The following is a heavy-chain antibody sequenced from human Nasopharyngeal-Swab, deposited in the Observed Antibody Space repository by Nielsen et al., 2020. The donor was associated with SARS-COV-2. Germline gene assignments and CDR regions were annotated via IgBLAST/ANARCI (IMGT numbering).Heavy chain of an antibody. CDR3: AKDDFCPACAFDV. J-gene: IGHJ3*01. CDR2: VSNNDRSLT. D-gene: IGHD2-21*02. Sequence: GESLKISCAASGFDFWKYAMSWVRQAPGKRPEWVSTVSNNDRSLTFYADSVKGRFTISRDTSKNTVSLQMNSLRAEDTAVYYCAKDDFCPACAFDVWGQGTIVTVSS. CDR1: GFDFWKYA. V-gene: IGHV3-23*01.